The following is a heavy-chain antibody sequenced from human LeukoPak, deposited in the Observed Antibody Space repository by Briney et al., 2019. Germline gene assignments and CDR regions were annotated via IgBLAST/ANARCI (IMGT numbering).Heavy chain of an antibody. D-gene: IGHD1-26*01. CDR2: INTNTGNP. V-gene: IGHV7-4-1*02. CDR3: ARDPPQNLYSGSYYAPPGANPPDDY. CDR1: GYTFTSYA. Sequence: GASVKVSCKASGYTFTSYAMNWVRQAPGQGLEWMGWINTNTGNPTYAQGFTGRFVFSLDTSVSTAYLQISSLKAEDTAVYYCARDPPQNLYSGSYYAPPGANPPDDYWGQGTLVTVSS. J-gene: IGHJ4*02.